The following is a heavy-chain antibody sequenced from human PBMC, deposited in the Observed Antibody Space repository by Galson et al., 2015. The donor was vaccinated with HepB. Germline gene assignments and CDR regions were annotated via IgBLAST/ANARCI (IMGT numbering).Heavy chain of an antibody. CDR1: GFTFSIYW. CDR3: ARAYSRYCSNGVCSYFDY. CDR2: IKQDGSER. V-gene: IGHV3-7*03. Sequence: SLRLSCAASGFTFSIYWMTWVRQAPGKGLEWVANIKQDGSERYYVDSVKGRFTFSRDNVKNSLYLQMNSLRAEDTAVYYCARAYSRYCSNGVCSYFDYWGQGTLVTVSS. D-gene: IGHD2-8*01. J-gene: IGHJ4*02.